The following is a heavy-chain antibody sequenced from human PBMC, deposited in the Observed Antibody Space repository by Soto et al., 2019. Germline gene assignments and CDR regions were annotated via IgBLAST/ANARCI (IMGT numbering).Heavy chain of an antibody. J-gene: IGHJ4*02. Sequence: SETLSLTCVVSGGSLSSYYWSWIRQPPGKGLEWIGYIYYSGSTNYNPSLKSRVTISVDTSKNQFSLKLSSVTAADTAVYYCARTWGLTYDYWGQGTLVTVSS. CDR1: GGSLSSYY. CDR2: IYYSGST. CDR3: ARTWGLTYDY. V-gene: IGHV4-59*01. D-gene: IGHD3-16*01.